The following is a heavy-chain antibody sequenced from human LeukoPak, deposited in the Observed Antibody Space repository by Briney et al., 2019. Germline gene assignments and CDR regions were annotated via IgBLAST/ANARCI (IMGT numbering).Heavy chain of an antibody. V-gene: IGHV1-18*04. Sequence: ASVKVSCKASGNIFTGYYLHWVRQAPGQGLEWMGWISAYNGNTNYAQKLQGRVTMTTDTSTSTAYMELRSLRSDDTAVYYCAREGIRDYDILTGYSRNNIFDYWGQGTLVTVSS. CDR2: ISAYNGNT. J-gene: IGHJ4*02. D-gene: IGHD3-9*01. CDR3: AREGIRDYDILTGYSRNNIFDY. CDR1: GNIFTGYY.